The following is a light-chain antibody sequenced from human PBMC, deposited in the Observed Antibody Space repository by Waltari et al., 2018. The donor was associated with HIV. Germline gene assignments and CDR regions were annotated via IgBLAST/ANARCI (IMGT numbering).Light chain of an antibody. CDR3: AAWDASLSGNWV. J-gene: IGLJ3*02. CDR1: SPNIGSHY. CDR2: RNN. V-gene: IGLV1-47*01. Sequence: QSVLTQPPSASGTPGQRVTISCSGSSPNIGSHYVYCYQQLPGTTPNLLNYRNNQRPSGVPDRFSGSTSGTSASLAISGLRSEDEADYYCAAWDASLSGNWVFGGGTKLTVL.